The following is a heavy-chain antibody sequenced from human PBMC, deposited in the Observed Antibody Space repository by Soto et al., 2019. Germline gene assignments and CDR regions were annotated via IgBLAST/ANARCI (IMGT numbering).Heavy chain of an antibody. Sequence: QVQLVQSGAEVKKPGSSVKVSCKASGGTVSNSAISWLRQAPGQGLEWMGGSIPIFGPAIYARKFRGRVTITADESTSTAYMELSTVRSEDTAVYYCGRGSSWTKVEYWGQGTQVTVSS. CDR1: GGTVSNSA. CDR3: GRGSSWTKVEY. J-gene: IGHJ4*02. V-gene: IGHV1-69*01. CDR2: SIPIFGPA. D-gene: IGHD2-15*01.